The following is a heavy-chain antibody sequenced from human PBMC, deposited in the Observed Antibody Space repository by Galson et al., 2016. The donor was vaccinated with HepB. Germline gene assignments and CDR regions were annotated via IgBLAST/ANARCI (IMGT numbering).Heavy chain of an antibody. V-gene: IGHV1-18*01. CDR2: ISGYSGNT. D-gene: IGHD3-16*02. J-gene: IGHJ6*02. Sequence: SVKVSCKASGYTFSNYGITWVRQAPGQGPEWMGWISGYSGNTKYAQKFQARVTMTTDTSTTTAYMELRSLRSDDTAVYYCTRVPNYDYVWVSYRYGYYHGMGFWGQGPTGTVSS. CDR1: GYTFSNYG. CDR3: TRVPNYDYVWVSYRYGYYHGMGF.